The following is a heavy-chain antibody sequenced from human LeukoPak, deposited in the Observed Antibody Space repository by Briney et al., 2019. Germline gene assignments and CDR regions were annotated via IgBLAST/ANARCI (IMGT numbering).Heavy chain of an antibody. J-gene: IGHJ4*02. Sequence: GGSLRLSCAASGFTVSGNYMSWVRQAPGKGLEWVAFIRFDGSNKYYADSVKGRFTISRDNSKNTLYLQMNSLRAEDTAVYYCAKDRDWNAHYFDYWGQGTLVTVSS. D-gene: IGHD1-1*01. CDR2: IRFDGSNK. CDR3: AKDRDWNAHYFDY. V-gene: IGHV3-30*02. CDR1: GFTVSGNY.